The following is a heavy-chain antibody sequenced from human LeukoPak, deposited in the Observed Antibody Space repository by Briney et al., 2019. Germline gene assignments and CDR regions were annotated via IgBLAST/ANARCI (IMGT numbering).Heavy chain of an antibody. V-gene: IGHV1-2*04. J-gene: IGHJ4*02. CDR2: INPNSGGT. CDR1: GYTFTGSY. CDR3: AREDEGACDY. Sequence: ASVKVSCKASGYTFTGSYMHWVRQAPGPGLEWMGWINPNSGGTNYAQKFQGWVTMTRDTSISTAYMELSRLRSDDTGVYYCAREDEGACDYWGQGTLVTVSS. D-gene: IGHD4/OR15-4a*01.